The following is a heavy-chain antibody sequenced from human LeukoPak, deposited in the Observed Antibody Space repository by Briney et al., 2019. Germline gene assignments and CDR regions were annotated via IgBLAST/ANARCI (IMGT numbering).Heavy chain of an antibody. J-gene: IGHJ5*02. CDR3: ARAGLYYYGSGSYNNWFDP. CDR2: IYTSGST. Sequence: SETLSLTCTVSGGSISSYYWSWIRQPAGKGLEWIGGIYTSGSTNYNPSLKSRVTMSVDTSKNQFSLKLSSVTAADTAVYYCARAGLYYYGSGSYNNWFDPWGQGTLVTVSS. CDR1: GGSISSYY. V-gene: IGHV4-4*07. D-gene: IGHD3-10*01.